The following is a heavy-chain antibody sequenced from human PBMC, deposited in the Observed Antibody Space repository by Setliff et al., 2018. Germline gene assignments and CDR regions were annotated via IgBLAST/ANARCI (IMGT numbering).Heavy chain of an antibody. V-gene: IGHV3-23*01. Sequence: PGGSLRLSCAASGFSFSSYAMSWVRQAPGKGLEWVSTIIGSGISTYYSDSVQGRFTISRDNHKNTLHLQMNNLRAEDTAVYHCARGARLYETDHHYYGWLDPWGQGTLVTVSS. J-gene: IGHJ5*02. D-gene: IGHD3-22*01. CDR2: IIGSGIST. CDR1: GFSFSSYA. CDR3: ARGARLYETDHHYYGWLDP.